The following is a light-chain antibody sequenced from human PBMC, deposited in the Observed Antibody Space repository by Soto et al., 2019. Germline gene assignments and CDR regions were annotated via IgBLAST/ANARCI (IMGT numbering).Light chain of an antibody. CDR3: QQYDSSSVT. J-gene: IGKJ5*01. CDR2: ATS. Sequence: IILTQSPGTLSLSPAEGATLSCKASQTVISTHLAWYQQKPGQAPRLLIYATSNRATGIPDRFSGSGSGRDFTLTIDRLEPEDFAVYYCQQYDSSSVTFGQGTRLEIK. V-gene: IGKV3-20*01. CDR1: QTVISTH.